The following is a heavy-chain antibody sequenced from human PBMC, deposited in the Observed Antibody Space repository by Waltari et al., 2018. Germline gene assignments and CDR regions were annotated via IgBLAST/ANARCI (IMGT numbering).Heavy chain of an antibody. J-gene: IGHJ4*02. Sequence: QLQVQESGPGLVKPSETLSLRCTVSGGSIRSSSYYWAWVRQPPGKGLEWIGTIDYSGNTYYNPSLKSRVTISGDTSKNQLSLKLSSVTAADTAVYYCARVCSSRSCHLDYWGQGSLATVSS. CDR2: IDYSGNT. CDR3: ARVCSSRSCHLDY. CDR1: GGSIRSSSYY. V-gene: IGHV4-39*01. D-gene: IGHD2-2*01.